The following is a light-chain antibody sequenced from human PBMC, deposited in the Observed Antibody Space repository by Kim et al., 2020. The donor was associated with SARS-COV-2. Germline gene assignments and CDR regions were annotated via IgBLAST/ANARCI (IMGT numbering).Light chain of an antibody. Sequence: SRGEGAPPSCGASQSVSSNLAWYQQKPGQAPRLLIYGASTRATGIPARFSGSGSGTEFTLTISSLQSEDFAVYYCQQYNNWPPLSFGGGTKVDIK. CDR3: QQYNNWPPLS. CDR1: QSVSSN. J-gene: IGKJ4*01. CDR2: GAS. V-gene: IGKV3-15*01.